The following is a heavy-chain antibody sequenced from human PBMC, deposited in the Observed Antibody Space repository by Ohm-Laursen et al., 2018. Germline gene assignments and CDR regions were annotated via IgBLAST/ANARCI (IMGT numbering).Heavy chain of an antibody. CDR1: GYTFTSYD. CDR2: INPNSGGT. CDR3: VRTGMDV. J-gene: IGHJ6*02. V-gene: IGHV1-2*02. Sequence: ASVKVSCKASGYTFTSYDINWVRQATGQGLEWMGWINPNSGGTKYAQNFQGRVTMTRDTSINTVHMELSSLRSDDTAVYYCVRTGMDVWGQGTTVTVSS.